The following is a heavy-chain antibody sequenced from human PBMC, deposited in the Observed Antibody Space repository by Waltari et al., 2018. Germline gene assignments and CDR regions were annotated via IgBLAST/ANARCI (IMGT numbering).Heavy chain of an antibody. CDR2: VFYSGTT. D-gene: IGHD5-12*01. CDR1: GVSITSNRHY. V-gene: IGHV4-39*01. Sequence: QLQLQESGPRLVRPSEPLSLICRVSGVSITSNRHYWAWIRQSPGQGLEWIGDVFYSGTTYISPSLKSRVSVSRDTSKNQVSLILGSVTAADMAVYYCATYIGASVGTAAFDVWGQGTMVTVSS. CDR3: ATYIGASVGTAAFDV. J-gene: IGHJ3*01.